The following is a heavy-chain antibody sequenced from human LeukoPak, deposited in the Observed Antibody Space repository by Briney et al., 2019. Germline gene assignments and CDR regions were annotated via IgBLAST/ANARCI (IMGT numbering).Heavy chain of an antibody. CDR3: ARDKRDAFDI. CDR2: ISYDGSNK. V-gene: IGHV3-30*04. CDR1: GFTFSSYA. J-gene: IGHJ3*02. Sequence: PGGSLRLSCAASGFTFSSYAMHWVRQAPGKGLEWVAVISYDGSNKYYADSVKGRFTISRDNSKNTLYLQMNSLRAEDTAVYYCARDKRDAFDIWGQGTMVTVSS.